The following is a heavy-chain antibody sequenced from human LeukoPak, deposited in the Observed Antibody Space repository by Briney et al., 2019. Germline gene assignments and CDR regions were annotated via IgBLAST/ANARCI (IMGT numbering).Heavy chain of an antibody. V-gene: IGHV3-48*03. CDR3: ASCSGGSCYYYYMDV. CDR2: ISSSGSTI. CDR1: GFTFSSYE. Sequence: GGSLRLSCAASGFTFSSYEMNWVRQAPGKGLEWVSYISSSGSTIYYADSVKGRFTIFRDNAKNSLYLQMNSLRAEDTAVYYCASCSGGSCYYYYMDVWGKGTTVTVSS. D-gene: IGHD2-15*01. J-gene: IGHJ6*03.